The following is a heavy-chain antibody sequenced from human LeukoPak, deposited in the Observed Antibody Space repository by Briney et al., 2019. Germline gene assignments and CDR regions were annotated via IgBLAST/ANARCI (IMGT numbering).Heavy chain of an antibody. CDR1: GYSFTDNY. CDR2: INPNSGGT. J-gene: IGHJ4*02. Sequence: GASVKVSCKASGYSFTDNYMHWVRQAPGQGLEWMGWINPNSGGTNYAQKFQGRVTMTRDASISTAYLELSRLRSDDTALYYCAREVYGDASFDFWGQGTLLTVSS. CDR3: AREVYGDASFDF. V-gene: IGHV1-2*02. D-gene: IGHD4-17*01.